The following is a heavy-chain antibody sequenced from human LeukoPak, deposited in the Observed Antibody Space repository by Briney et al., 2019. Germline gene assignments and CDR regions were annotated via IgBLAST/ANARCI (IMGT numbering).Heavy chain of an antibody. V-gene: IGHV3-30*02. CDR2: IRYDGSNK. D-gene: IGHD2-21*02. J-gene: IGHJ4*02. CDR1: GFTFSSYG. Sequence: GGSLRLSCAASGFTFSSYGMHWVRQAPGKGLEWVAFIRYDGSNKNHVDSVKVRFTISRDNSKNTLYLQMNSLRDEDTAVYYCAKDPEAYCGADCYSGRPDYWGQGTLVTASS. CDR3: AKDPEAYCGADCYSGRPDY.